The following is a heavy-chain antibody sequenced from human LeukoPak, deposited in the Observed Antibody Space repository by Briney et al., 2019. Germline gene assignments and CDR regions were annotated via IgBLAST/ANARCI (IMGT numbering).Heavy chain of an antibody. D-gene: IGHD6-13*01. V-gene: IGHV4-4*07. CDR3: ATFNSSSWWGPYYYYGMDV. J-gene: IGHJ6*02. CDR2: IYTSGST. CDR1: GGSISSYY. Sequence: SETLSLTCTVSGGSISSYYWSWIRQPAGKGLEWIGRIYTSGSTNYNPSLKSRVTMSVDTSKNQFSLKLSSVTAADTAVYYCATFNSSSWWGPYYYYGMDVWGQGTTVTVSS.